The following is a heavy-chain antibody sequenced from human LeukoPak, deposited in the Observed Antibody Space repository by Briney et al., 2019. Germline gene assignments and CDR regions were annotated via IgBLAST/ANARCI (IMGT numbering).Heavy chain of an antibody. CDR2: ISYDGSNK. CDR3: AGDWSQR. D-gene: IGHD2-2*01. CDR1: GFTFSSYA. V-gene: IGHV3-30-3*01. Sequence: GGSLRLSCAASGFTFSSYAMHWVRQAPGKGLEWVAVISYDGSNKYYADSVKGRFTISRDNSKNTLYLQMNSLRAEDTAVYYCAGDWSQRWGQGTLVTVSS. J-gene: IGHJ4*02.